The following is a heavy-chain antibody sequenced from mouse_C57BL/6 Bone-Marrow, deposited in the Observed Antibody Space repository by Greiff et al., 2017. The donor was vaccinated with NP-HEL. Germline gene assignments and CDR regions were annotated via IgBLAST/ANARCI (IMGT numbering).Heavy chain of an antibody. D-gene: IGHD2-3*01. CDR3: AIYDGYYVGFAY. CDR2: IHPNSGST. V-gene: IGHV1-64*01. J-gene: IGHJ3*01. CDR1: GYTFTSYW. Sequence: VQLQQPGAELVKPGASVKLSCKASGYTFTSYWMHWVKQRPGQGLEWIGMIHPNSGSTNYNEKFKSKATLTVDKSSSTAYMQLSSLTSEDSAVYYCAIYDGYYVGFAYWGQGTLVTVSA.